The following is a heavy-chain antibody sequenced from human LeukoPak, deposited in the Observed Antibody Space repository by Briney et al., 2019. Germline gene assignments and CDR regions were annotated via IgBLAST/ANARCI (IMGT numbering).Heavy chain of an antibody. CDR3: ARDSMWYVPPDY. V-gene: IGHV3-66*01. D-gene: IGHD2-15*01. J-gene: IGHJ4*02. CDR1: GGTFSSYA. CDR2: IYSGGST. Sequence: GGSLRLSCAASGGTFSSYAMSGVRQAPGQGLEWVSVIYSGGSTYYADSVKGRFTISRDNSKNTLHLQMDSLRGEDTAVYYCARDSMWYVPPDYWGQGTLVTVSS.